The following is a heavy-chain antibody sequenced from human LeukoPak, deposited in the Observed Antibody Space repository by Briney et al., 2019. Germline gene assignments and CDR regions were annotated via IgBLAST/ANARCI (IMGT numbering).Heavy chain of an antibody. D-gene: IGHD6-13*01. CDR3: ARDPVLVREDFDH. CDR1: GFTFGSFW. J-gene: IGHJ4*02. Sequence: GDSLRHSCAASGFTFGSFWMTWVRQAPGKGLEWVASIKQDGSETYYVDSVKGRFTISRDNAKNSLYLQMSSLRAEDTAVYYCARDPVLVREDFDHWGQGTLVTVSS. V-gene: IGHV3-7*01. CDR2: IKQDGSET.